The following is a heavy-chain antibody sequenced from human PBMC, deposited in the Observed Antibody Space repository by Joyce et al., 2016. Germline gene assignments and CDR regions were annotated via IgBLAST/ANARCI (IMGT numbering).Heavy chain of an antibody. CDR3: SRDDDDPFDY. Sequence: EVQLVETGGALVQPGGSLRISCEGSGFIFRDFRLHWVREVPGKSPVWIAYINKDGSSTLYAESVKGRFSVSRDNTKKMLFLEMKSLRAEDTAVYYCSRDDDDPFDYWGRGTLVTVAS. V-gene: IGHV3-74*01. CDR2: INKDGSST. J-gene: IGHJ4*02. CDR1: GFIFRDFR. D-gene: IGHD3-3*01.